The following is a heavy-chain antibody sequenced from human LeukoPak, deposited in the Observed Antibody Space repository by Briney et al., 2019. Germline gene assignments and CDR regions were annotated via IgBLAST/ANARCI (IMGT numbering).Heavy chain of an antibody. CDR1: GGSISSYF. Sequence: PSETLSLTCTVSGGSISSYFWSWIRQPAGKGLEWIGRVSTTGSAKYNPSLKSRVTMSVDTSKNQFSLRLSSVTAADTAVYYCARASSGTYYYFVYWGQGTLVSVSS. V-gene: IGHV4-4*07. CDR2: VSTTGSA. D-gene: IGHD1-26*01. CDR3: ARASSGTYYYFVY. J-gene: IGHJ4*02.